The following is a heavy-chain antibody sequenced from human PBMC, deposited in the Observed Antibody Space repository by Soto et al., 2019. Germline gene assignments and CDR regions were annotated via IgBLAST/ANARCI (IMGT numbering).Heavy chain of an antibody. J-gene: IGHJ6*03. D-gene: IGHD2-2*01. CDR3: ARGSNCSSTSCYYPDNNYYYMDV. CDR1: GGTFSSYT. V-gene: IGHV1-69*02. CDR2: IIPILGIA. Sequence: SVKVSCKASGGTFSSYTISWVRQAPGQGLEWMGRIIPILGIANYAQKFQGRVTITADKSTSTAYMELSSLRSEDTAVYYCARGSNCSSTSCYYPDNNYYYMDVWGKGTTVTVSS.